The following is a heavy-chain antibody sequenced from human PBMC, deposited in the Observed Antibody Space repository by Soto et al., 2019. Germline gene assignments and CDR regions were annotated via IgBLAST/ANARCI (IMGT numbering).Heavy chain of an antibody. V-gene: IGHV3-21*01. CDR3: ARQGQQLAQPFVY. J-gene: IGHJ4*02. CDR1: GFTFSSYS. Sequence: EVQLVESGGGLVKPGGSLRLSCAASGFTFSSYSMNWVRQAPGKGLEWVSSISSSSSYIYYADSVKGRFTISRDNAKNSLYLQMNSLRAEDTAVYYCARQGQQLAQPFVYWGQGTLVTVSS. D-gene: IGHD6-13*01. CDR2: ISSSSSYI.